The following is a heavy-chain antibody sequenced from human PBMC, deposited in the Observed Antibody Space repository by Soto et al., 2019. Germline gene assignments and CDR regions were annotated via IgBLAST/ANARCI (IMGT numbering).Heavy chain of an antibody. CDR1: GGTFSSYT. J-gene: IGHJ6*02. D-gene: IGHD2-2*01. Sequence: QVQLVQSGAEVKKPGSSVKVSCKASGGTFSSYTISWVRQAPGQGLEWMGRIIPILGIANYAQKFQGRVTITADKSTSTAYMELSSLRSEDTAGYYCARADCSSNRCYRDGMDVWGQGTTVTVSS. V-gene: IGHV1-69*02. CDR3: ARADCSSNRCYRDGMDV. CDR2: IIPILGIA.